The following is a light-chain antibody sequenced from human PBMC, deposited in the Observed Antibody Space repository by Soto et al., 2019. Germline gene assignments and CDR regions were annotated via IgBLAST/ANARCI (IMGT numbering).Light chain of an antibody. J-gene: IGKJ5*01. Sequence: EIVLTQSPGTLSLSPGERATLSCRASQSVNSKYLAWYQQKCGQAPRLLIYGASSRATDIPDRFSGSGSGTDFTLTISRLEPEDSAVYYCQQYGSSPSITFGQGTRLEIQ. CDR1: QSVNSKY. CDR3: QQYGSSPSIT. V-gene: IGKV3-20*01. CDR2: GAS.